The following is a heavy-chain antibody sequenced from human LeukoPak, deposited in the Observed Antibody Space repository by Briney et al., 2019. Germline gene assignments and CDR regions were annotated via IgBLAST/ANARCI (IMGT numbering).Heavy chain of an antibody. D-gene: IGHD3-22*01. CDR1: GFTVSSNY. J-gene: IGHJ4*02. CDR2: IYSGGST. Sequence: GGSLRLSCAASGFTVSSNYMSWVRQAPGKGLEWVSVIYSGGSTYYADSVRGRFTISRDNSKNTVYLQMNSLRAEDTAVHYCARAVYDSSGYYYRYHFDYWGQGTLVTVSS. V-gene: IGHV3-53*01. CDR3: ARAVYDSSGYYYRYHFDY.